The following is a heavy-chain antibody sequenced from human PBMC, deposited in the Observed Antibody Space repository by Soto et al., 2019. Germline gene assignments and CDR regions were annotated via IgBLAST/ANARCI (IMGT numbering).Heavy chain of an antibody. CDR3: ARRPSEYYGMDV. J-gene: IGHJ6*02. D-gene: IGHD1-26*01. CDR2: IYPYDSDT. Sequence: GESLKISCKGSGYTFTYYWIGWVRQMPGKGLEWMGIIYPYDSDTKYSPSFQGQVTISADKSISTVYLQWSSLKASDTAMYYCARRPSEYYGMDVWGQGTTVTVS. V-gene: IGHV5-51*01. CDR1: GYTFTYYW.